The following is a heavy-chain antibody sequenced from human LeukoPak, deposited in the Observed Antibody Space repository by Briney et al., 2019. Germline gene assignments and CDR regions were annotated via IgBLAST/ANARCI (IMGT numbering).Heavy chain of an antibody. V-gene: IGHV4-34*01. D-gene: IGHD6-13*01. J-gene: IGHJ5*02. CDR1: GGSFSGYY. CDR3: ARGRVAAAGTLLNH. Sequence: SGTLSLTCAVYGGSFSGYYWSWIRQPPGKGLEWIGEINHSGSTNYNPSLKSRVTISVDTSKNQFSLKLSSVTAADTAVYYCARGRVAAAGTLLNHWGQGTLVTVSS. CDR2: INHSGST.